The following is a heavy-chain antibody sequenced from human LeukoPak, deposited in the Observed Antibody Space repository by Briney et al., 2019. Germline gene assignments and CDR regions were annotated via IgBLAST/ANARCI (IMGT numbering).Heavy chain of an antibody. CDR3: ATSMVRGVRHAFDI. J-gene: IGHJ3*02. D-gene: IGHD3-10*01. CDR1: GGTLRSYA. V-gene: IGHV1-24*01. CDR2: FDPEDGET. Sequence: ASVKVSCKASGGTLRSYAISWVRQAPGQGLEWMGGFDPEDGETIYAQKFQGRVTMTEDTSTDTAYMELSSLRSEDTAVYYCATSMVRGVRHAFDIWGQGTMVTVSS.